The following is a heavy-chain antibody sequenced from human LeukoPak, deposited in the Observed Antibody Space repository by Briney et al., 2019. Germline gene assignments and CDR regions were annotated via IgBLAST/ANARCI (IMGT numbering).Heavy chain of an antibody. CDR1: GGSFSAYY. CDR3: VGPLYYFDY. V-gene: IGHV4-34*01. J-gene: IGHJ4*02. CDR2: INHSGST. Sequence: SETLSLTCAVYGGSFSAYYWSWIRQPPGKGLEWIGEINHSGSTNYNPSLKGRVTISVDTSKNQFSLKLSSVTAADTAVYYCVGPLYYFDYWGQGTLVTVSS.